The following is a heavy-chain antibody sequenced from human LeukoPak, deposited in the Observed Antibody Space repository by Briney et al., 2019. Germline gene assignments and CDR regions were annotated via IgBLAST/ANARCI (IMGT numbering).Heavy chain of an antibody. D-gene: IGHD6-19*01. J-gene: IGHJ4*02. V-gene: IGHV4-59*08. CDR2: IYYSGST. Sequence: SETLSLTCTVSGGSVSTYYWSWIRQPPGKGLEWIGYIYYSGSTNSNPSLKSRVTISLDTSKNQFSLKLSSVTAADTAVYYCASSSVVAVAGLFDYWGQGTLVTVSS. CDR3: ASSSVVAVAGLFDY. CDR1: GGSVSTYY.